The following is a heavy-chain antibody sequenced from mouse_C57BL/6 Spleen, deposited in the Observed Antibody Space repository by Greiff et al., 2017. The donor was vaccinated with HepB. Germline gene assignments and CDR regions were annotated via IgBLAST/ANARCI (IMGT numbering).Heavy chain of an antibody. V-gene: IGHV1-18*01. CDR2: INPNNGGT. Sequence: DVKLQESGPELVKPGASVKIPCKASGYTFTDYNMDWVKQSHGKSLEWIGDINPNNGGTSYNQKFKGKATLTVNKYSSTAYMELRSLTSEDTAVYYCARKSYYYGSSYSDRYFDVWGTGTTVTVSS. D-gene: IGHD1-1*01. CDR1: GYTFTDYN. CDR3: ARKSYYYGSSYSDRYFDV. J-gene: IGHJ1*03.